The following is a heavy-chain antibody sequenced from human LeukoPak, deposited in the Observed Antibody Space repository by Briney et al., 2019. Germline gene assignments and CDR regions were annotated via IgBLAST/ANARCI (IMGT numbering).Heavy chain of an antibody. J-gene: IGHJ4*02. Sequence: GGSLRLSCAASGFTFSSYGMHWVRQAPGKGLEWVAVISGSGGSTYYADSVKGRFTISRDNSKNTLYLQMNSLRAEDTAVYYCARGFLHDYYYDSSGLDWGQGTLVTVSS. V-gene: IGHV3-NL1*01. CDR2: ISGSGGST. D-gene: IGHD3-22*01. CDR1: GFTFSSYG. CDR3: ARGFLHDYYYDSSGLD.